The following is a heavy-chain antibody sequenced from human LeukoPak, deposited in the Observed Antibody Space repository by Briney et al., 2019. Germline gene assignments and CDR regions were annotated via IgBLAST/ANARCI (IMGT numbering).Heavy chain of an antibody. J-gene: IGHJ4*02. CDR3: VSFYETY. Sequence: GGSLRLSCADSGNYWMHWVRQAPGKGLVWVSHINSDGSWTSYADSVRGRFTISKDNAKNTVYLQMNSLRAEDTAVYYCVSFYETYWGRGTLVTVSS. V-gene: IGHV3-74*01. CDR1: GNYW. D-gene: IGHD2/OR15-2a*01. CDR2: INSDGSWT.